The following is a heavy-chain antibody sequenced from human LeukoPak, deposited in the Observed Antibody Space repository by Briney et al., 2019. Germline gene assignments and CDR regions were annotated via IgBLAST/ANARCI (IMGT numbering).Heavy chain of an antibody. V-gene: IGHV3-7*01. Sequence: GGSLRLSCAVSGFTFTDYWMNWVRQAPGKGLEWVASIREDGGEKYYVDSVKGRFTISRDNTKNSLYLQMSALRAEDTAIYYCARDGTAAGLYFDLWGQGTLVTVSS. D-gene: IGHD6-13*01. J-gene: IGHJ4*01. CDR2: IREDGGEK. CDR3: ARDGTAAGLYFDL. CDR1: GFTFTDYW.